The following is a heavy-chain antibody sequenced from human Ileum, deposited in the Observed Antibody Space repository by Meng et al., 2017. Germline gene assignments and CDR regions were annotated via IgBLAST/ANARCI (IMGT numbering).Heavy chain of an antibody. Sequence: QAQLQPARPVPVKPSHTLSLTCTVSGGSIRVGGYSWTWIRQPPGKGLEWIGEMYPSGTTNYNPSLKSRVTISMDTSKNQLSLKLSSVTAADTAVYYCARHIAVSGTRGFDSWGQGTLVTVSS. J-gene: IGHJ4*02. D-gene: IGHD6-19*01. CDR1: GGSIRVGGYS. CDR3: ARHIAVSGTRGFDS. CDR2: MYPSGTT. V-gene: IGHV4-30-4*07.